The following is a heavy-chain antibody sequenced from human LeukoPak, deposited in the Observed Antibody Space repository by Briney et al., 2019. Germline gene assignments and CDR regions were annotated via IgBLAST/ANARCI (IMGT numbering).Heavy chain of an antibody. V-gene: IGHV3-30-3*01. D-gene: IGHD1-26*01. J-gene: IGHJ4*02. CDR2: ISYDGSNK. CDR1: GFTFSSYA. CDR3: GKGEWELLPIDC. Sequence: GGSLRLSCAASGFTFSSYAMHWVRQAPGKGLEWVAVISYDGSNKYYADSVKGRFTISRDNSKNTLYLQMNSLRAEDTAVYYCGKGEWELLPIDCWGQGTLVTVSS.